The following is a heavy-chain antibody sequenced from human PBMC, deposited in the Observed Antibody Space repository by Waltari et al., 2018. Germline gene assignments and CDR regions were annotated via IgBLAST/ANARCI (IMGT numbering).Heavy chain of an antibody. CDR2: IYHSGST. CDR3: ARGTSSSWAYYFDY. D-gene: IGHD6-13*01. CDR1: GYSISSGYY. V-gene: IGHV4-38-2*01. Sequence: QVQLQESGPGLVKPSETLSLTCAVSGYSISSGYYWGWIRQPPGKGLEWIGRIYHSGSTYYNPSLKSRVTISVDTSKNQFSLKLSSVTAADTAVYYCARGTSSSWAYYFDYWGQGTLVTVSS. J-gene: IGHJ4*02.